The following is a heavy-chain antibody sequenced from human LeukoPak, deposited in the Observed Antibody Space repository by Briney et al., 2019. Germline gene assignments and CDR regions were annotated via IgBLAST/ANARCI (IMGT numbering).Heavy chain of an antibody. CDR3: ARGDNYDYVWGSYRHFDY. Sequence: SETLSLTCAVSGGSISSGGYSWSWIRQPPGKGLEWIGYIYYSGSTYYNPSLKSRVTISVDTSKNQFSLKLSSVTAADTAVYYCARGDNYDYVWGSYRHFDYWGQGTLVTVSS. CDR1: GGSISSGGYS. CDR2: IYYSGST. D-gene: IGHD3-16*02. V-gene: IGHV4-30-4*07. J-gene: IGHJ4*02.